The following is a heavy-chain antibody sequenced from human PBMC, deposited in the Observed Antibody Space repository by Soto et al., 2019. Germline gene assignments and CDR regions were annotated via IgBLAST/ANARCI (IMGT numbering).Heavy chain of an antibody. CDR2: IYYSGST. D-gene: IGHD6-13*01. CDR1: GGSISSGGYY. V-gene: IGHV4-31*03. CDR3: ARTLLAAAGTGWFDP. Sequence: QVQLQESGPGLVKPSQTLTLTCTVSGGSISSGGYYWSWIRQHPGKGLACIGYIYYSGSTYYNPSLKSRVTISVDTSQNQFSLKLSSVTAADTAVYYCARTLLAAAGTGWFDPWGQGTLVTVSS. J-gene: IGHJ5*02.